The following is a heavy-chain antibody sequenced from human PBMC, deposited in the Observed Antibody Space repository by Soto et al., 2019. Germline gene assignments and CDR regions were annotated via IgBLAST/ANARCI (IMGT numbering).Heavy chain of an antibody. J-gene: IGHJ4*02. V-gene: IGHV3-66*01. CDR1: GFVVSTSY. Sequence: GGSLRLSCAASGFVVSTSYMSWVRQAPGQGLEWISIIYNDGSTYYADSVKGRFTISRDDSKNTLYLQILSLRAEDTAVYYCARDSYTRYWGQGTLVTVSS. CDR2: IYNDGST. CDR3: ARDSYTRY.